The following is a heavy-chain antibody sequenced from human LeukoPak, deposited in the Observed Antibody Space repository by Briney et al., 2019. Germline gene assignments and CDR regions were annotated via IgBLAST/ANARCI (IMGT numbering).Heavy chain of an antibody. J-gene: IGHJ3*02. D-gene: IGHD6-19*01. CDR3: RGPGSSGWWGVDAFDI. Sequence: GGSLRLSCAASGFTFSSYWMSWVRQAPGKGLEWVANIKQDGSEKYYVDSVKSRFTIARDNAKNSLYLQMNSLRAEDTAVYYCRGPGSSGWWGVDAFDIWGQGTMVTVSS. CDR2: IKQDGSEK. CDR1: GFTFSSYW. V-gene: IGHV3-7*01.